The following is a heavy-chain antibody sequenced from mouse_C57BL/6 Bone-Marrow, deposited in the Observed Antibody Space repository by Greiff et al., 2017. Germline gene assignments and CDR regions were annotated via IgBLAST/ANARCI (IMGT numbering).Heavy chain of an antibody. CDR3: AKTTVAH. D-gene: IGHD1-1*01. CDR2: ISSGGSYT. Sequence: EVMLVESGGDLVKPGGSLKLSCAASGFTFSSYGMSWVRQTPDQRLEWVATISSGGSYTYYPDSVKGRFTISRDNAKNTLYLQMSSLKSEDTAMYYCAKTTVAHWGQGTSVTVSS. J-gene: IGHJ4*01. CDR1: GFTFSSYG. V-gene: IGHV5-6*01.